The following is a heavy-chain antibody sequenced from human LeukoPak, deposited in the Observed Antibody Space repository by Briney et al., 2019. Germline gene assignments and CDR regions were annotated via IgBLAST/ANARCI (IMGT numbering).Heavy chain of an antibody. Sequence: SETLSLTCSVSGGSLSSGSDYWSWIRQPGGKGLEWIGCIFPSGSTNYNPSLKSRVTISVDKYKHLFSLKLTSVAAADTAVYYCARGYRDAYINSWYFDLWGRGTLVSVSS. J-gene: IGHJ2*01. CDR3: ARGYRDAYINSWYFDL. V-gene: IGHV4-61*02. D-gene: IGHD5-24*01. CDR2: IFPSGST. CDR1: GGSLSSGSDY.